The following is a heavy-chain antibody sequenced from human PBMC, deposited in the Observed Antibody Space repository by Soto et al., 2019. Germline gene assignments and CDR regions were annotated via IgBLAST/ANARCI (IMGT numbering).Heavy chain of an antibody. D-gene: IGHD6-19*01. J-gene: IGHJ4*02. CDR2: INPNSGGT. CDR3: ARGQGSGWYEDLDY. Sequence: QVQLVQSGAEVKEPGASVKVSCKASGYSFSAYHMHWVRQAPGQGLAWMGWINPNSGGTNYAQKFQGWVTMTTDTSISTAFMELRRLRPDDTAVYYCARGQGSGWYEDLDYWGQGTLVTISS. CDR1: GYSFSAYH. V-gene: IGHV1-2*04.